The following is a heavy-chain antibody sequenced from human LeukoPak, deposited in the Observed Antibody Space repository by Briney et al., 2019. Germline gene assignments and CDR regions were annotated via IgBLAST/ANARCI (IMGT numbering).Heavy chain of an antibody. Sequence: SETLSLTCTVSGASMRSYYWNWIRQAPGKGLEWIGFISYSGYTSYSPSLKSRVGISVDTSKRQFSLRLSSMATADTAIYYCARRRNENGGMFFDSWAQGNLVTVSS. CDR1: GASMRSYY. CDR3: ARRRNENGGMFFDS. J-gene: IGHJ4*02. V-gene: IGHV4-59*01. CDR2: ISYSGYT. D-gene: IGHD4-23*01.